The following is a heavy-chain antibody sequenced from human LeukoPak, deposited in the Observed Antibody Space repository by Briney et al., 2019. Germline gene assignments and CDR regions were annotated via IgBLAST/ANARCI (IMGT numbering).Heavy chain of an antibody. J-gene: IGHJ4*02. Sequence: GRSLRLSCAASGFTFSSYAMHWVRQAPGKGLEWVAVISYGGSNKYYADSVKGRFTISRDNSKNTLYLQMNSLRAEDTAVYYCARDSPSGYYYGHFDYWGQGTLVTVSS. D-gene: IGHD3-22*01. CDR3: ARDSPSGYYYGHFDY. V-gene: IGHV3-30-3*01. CDR2: ISYGGSNK. CDR1: GFTFSSYA.